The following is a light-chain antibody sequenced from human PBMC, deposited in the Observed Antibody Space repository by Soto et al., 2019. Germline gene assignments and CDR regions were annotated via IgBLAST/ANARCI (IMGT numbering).Light chain of an antibody. CDR3: QQYGSSPLT. V-gene: IGKV3-20*01. CDR2: GAS. Sequence: EIVLTQSPGTLSLYPGEIATLSCMASQSVSSSYLAWYQQKPGQAPRLLIYGASSRATGIPDRFSGSGSGTDFTLTISRLEPEDFAVYYCQQYGSSPLTFGGGTKVDI. CDR1: QSVSSSY. J-gene: IGKJ4*01.